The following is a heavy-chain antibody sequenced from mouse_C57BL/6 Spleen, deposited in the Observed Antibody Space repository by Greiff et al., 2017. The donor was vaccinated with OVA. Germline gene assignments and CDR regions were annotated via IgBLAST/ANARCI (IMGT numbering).Heavy chain of an antibody. CDR2: INPNNGGT. J-gene: IGHJ2*01. D-gene: IGHD2-5*01. CDR1: GYTFTDYY. CDR3: ARRTYSNGYLDY. Sequence: EVQLQQSGPELVKPGASVKISCKASGYTFTDYYMNWVKQSHGKSLEWIGDINPNNGGTSYNQKFKGKATLTVDKSSSTAYMELRSLTSEDSAVYYCARRTYSNGYLDYWGQGTTLTVSS. V-gene: IGHV1-26*01.